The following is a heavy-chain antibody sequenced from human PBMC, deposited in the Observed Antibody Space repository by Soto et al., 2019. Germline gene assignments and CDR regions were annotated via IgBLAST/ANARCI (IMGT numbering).Heavy chain of an antibody. CDR3: ARTSSGAGYFRH. Sequence: PXESLKIFREGSGYSFTSYLLNWVRQMPGKGLEWMGRIYPSDSYTNYSPSFQGHVSISTDKSINTAYLQWSSLQASDTAIYYCARTSSGAGYFRHWGLGTTVTVSS. CDR1: GYSFTSYL. J-gene: IGHJ1*01. V-gene: IGHV5-10-1*01. CDR2: IYPSDSYT. D-gene: IGHD2-8*02.